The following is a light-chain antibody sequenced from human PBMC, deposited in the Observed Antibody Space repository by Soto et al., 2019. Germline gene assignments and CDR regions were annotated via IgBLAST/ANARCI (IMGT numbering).Light chain of an antibody. J-gene: IGLJ1*01. V-gene: IGLV2-23*01. CDR2: EGS. CDR3: CSYAGSSTFYV. CDR1: SSDVGSYNL. Sequence: QSALTQPASVSGSPGQSITISCTGTSSDVGSYNLGSWYQQHPGKAPKLMIYEGSKRPSGVSNRFSGSKSGNTTSLTISGLQAEDEADYYCCSYAGSSTFYVFGTGTKVTGL.